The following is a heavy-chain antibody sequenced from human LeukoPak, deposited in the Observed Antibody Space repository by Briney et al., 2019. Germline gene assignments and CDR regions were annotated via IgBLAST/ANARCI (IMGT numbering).Heavy chain of an antibody. D-gene: IGHD3-10*01. J-gene: IGHJ5*02. CDR2: MNPNSGNT. V-gene: IGHV1-8*03. Sequence: ASVKVSCKASGYTFTSYDINWVRQATGQGLEWMGWMNPNSGNTGYAQKFQGRVTITRNTSISTAYMELSSLRSEDTAVYYCARGRGMVRGDKRDWFDPWGQGTLVTVSS. CDR3: ARGRGMVRGDKRDWFDP. CDR1: GYTFTSYD.